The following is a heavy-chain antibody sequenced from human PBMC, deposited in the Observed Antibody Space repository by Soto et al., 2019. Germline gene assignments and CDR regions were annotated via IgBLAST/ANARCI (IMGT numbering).Heavy chain of an antibody. V-gene: IGHV3-30-3*01. D-gene: IGHD3-3*01. CDR2: ISYDGSNK. Sequence: GGSLRLSCAASGFTFSSYAMHWVRQAPGKGLEWVAVISYDGSNKYYADSVKGRFTISRDNSKNTLYLQMNSLRAEDTAVYYCARDALFGVVGADAFDIWGQGTMVTV. CDR1: GFTFSSYA. J-gene: IGHJ3*02. CDR3: ARDALFGVVGADAFDI.